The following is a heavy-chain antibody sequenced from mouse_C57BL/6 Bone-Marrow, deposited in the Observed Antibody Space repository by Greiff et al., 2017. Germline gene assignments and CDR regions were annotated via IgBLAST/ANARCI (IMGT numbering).Heavy chain of an antibody. D-gene: IGHD1-1*01. J-gene: IGHJ2*01. Sequence: VQLKQPGAELVRPGTSVKLSCKASGYTFTSYWMHWVKQRPGQGLEWIGVIDPSDSYTNYNQKFKGKATLTVDTSSSTAYMQLSSLTSEDSAVYYCARRELPTVVPDFDYWGQGTTLTVSS. CDR2: IDPSDSYT. CDR1: GYTFTSYW. V-gene: IGHV1-59*01. CDR3: ARRELPTVVPDFDY.